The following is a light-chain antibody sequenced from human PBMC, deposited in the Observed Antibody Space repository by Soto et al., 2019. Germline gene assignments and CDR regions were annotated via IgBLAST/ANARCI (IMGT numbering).Light chain of an antibody. J-gene: IGKJ1*01. CDR1: QSISSC. CDR3: QQANSSPPWT. Sequence: DMQMTQYPSTLSASVGDRGTIPCRASQSISSCLACYQQKPGKAPKLLIYGASSLQSGGPSGFSGSGSGTDLALTISSLQPEDFANYHCQQANSSPPWTFGQGTKVDIK. CDR2: GAS. V-gene: IGKV1-12*01.